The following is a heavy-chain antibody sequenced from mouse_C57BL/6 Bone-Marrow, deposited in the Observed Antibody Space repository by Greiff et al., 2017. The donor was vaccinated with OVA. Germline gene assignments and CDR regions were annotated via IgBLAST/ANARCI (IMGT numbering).Heavy chain of an antibody. V-gene: IGHV1-52*01. D-gene: IGHD1-1*01. CDR1: GYTFTSYW. J-gene: IGHJ3*01. CDR3: ARDYYGSSSSFAY. CDR2: IDPSDSET. Sequence: QVQLKQSGAELVRPGSSVKLSCKASGYTFTSYWMHWVKQRPIQGLEWIGNIDPSDSETHYNQKFKDKATLTVDKSSSTAYMQLSSLTSEDSAVYYCARDYYGSSSSFAYWGQGTLVTVSA.